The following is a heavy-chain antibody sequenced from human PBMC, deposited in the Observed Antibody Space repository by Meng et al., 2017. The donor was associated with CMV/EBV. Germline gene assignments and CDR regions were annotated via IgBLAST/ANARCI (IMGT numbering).Heavy chain of an antibody. J-gene: IGHJ4*02. CDR2: IIPIFGTA. V-gene: IGHV1-69*01. D-gene: IGHD2-21*02. CDR3: AREGYCGGDCFYDY. Sequence: GPVVKESGSLWMLSCKASSDSFRVYASSWVRPSAGQGLRWMGGIIPIFGTANYAQKFQGRVTITADESTSTAYMELSSLRSEDTAVYYCAREGYCGGDCFYDYWGQGTLVTVSS. CDR1: SDSFRVYA.